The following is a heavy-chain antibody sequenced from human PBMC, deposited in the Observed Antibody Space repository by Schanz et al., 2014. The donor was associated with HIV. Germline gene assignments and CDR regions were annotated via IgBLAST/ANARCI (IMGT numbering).Heavy chain of an antibody. CDR1: GFTFSSYW. V-gene: IGHV3-7*01. Sequence: EVQMGEEGGGMVQPGGSLRLSCAASGFTFSSYWMSWVRQAPGKGLEWVANIKQDESEKYYVDSVKGRFTISRDNAKKSLYLRMNSLRAEDTAVYYCASTRERYSGATSGFDYWGQGKLGT. CDR2: IKQDESEK. D-gene: IGHD1-26*01. CDR3: ASTRERYSGATSGFDY. J-gene: IGHJ4*02.